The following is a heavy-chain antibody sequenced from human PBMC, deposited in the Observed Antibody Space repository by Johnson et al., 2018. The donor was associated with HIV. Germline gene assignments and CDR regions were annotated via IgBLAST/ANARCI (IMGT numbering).Heavy chain of an antibody. D-gene: IGHD6-13*01. Sequence: QVQLVESGGGVVQPGGSLRLSCAASGFTFSSYGMHWVRQAPGKGLEWVANIKNDGGEKYYVDSVKGRFTVSRDSSKNTLFLQMTSLRVEDTAVYFCYGYFDAFDIWGQGTVVTVSS. CDR1: GFTFSSYG. CDR3: YGYFDAFDI. J-gene: IGHJ3*02. V-gene: IGHV3-30*02. CDR2: IKNDGGEK.